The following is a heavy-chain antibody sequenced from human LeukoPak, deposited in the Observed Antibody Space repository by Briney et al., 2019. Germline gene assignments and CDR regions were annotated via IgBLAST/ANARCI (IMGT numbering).Heavy chain of an antibody. Sequence: ASVKVSCKASGYTFTSYHMHRVRQAPGQGLEWMGIINPSGGTTNYAQKFRGRVTMTRDMSTSTVYMELRSLRSDDTAVYYCARRDSGWYDDAFDIWGQGTMVTVSS. CDR3: ARRDSGWYDDAFDI. CDR1: GYTFTSYH. V-gene: IGHV1-46*01. CDR2: INPSGGTT. D-gene: IGHD6-19*01. J-gene: IGHJ3*02.